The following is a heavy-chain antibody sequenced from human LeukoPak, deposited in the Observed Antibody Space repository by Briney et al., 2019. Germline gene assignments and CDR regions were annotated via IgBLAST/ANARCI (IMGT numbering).Heavy chain of an antibody. CDR3: ARVGVDYDMDV. J-gene: IGHJ6*02. CDR1: GGSISGHY. V-gene: IGHV4-59*11. Sequence: PETLSLPCSVSGGSISGHYWTWIRQPPGKGLEWIGQIHYTGKPHYNPPLKSRITLSVDTSTNQFSLRVSSVTAAYSAIYYCARVGVDYDMDVWGHGTTVTVFS. D-gene: IGHD3-16*01. CDR2: IHYTGKP.